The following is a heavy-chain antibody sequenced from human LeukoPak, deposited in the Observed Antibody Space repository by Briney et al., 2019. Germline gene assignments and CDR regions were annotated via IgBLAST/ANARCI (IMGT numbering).Heavy chain of an antibody. Sequence: GGSLRLSCAASGFTFSSHWMYWVRQAPGKGLEWVSVIYSGGSTYYADSVKGRFTISRDNSKNTLYLQMNSLRAEDTAVYYCAREYRGEYYFAYWGQGTLVTVSS. CDR1: GFTFSSHW. CDR3: AREYRGEYYFAY. J-gene: IGHJ4*02. CDR2: IYSGGST. D-gene: IGHD3-10*01. V-gene: IGHV3-66*01.